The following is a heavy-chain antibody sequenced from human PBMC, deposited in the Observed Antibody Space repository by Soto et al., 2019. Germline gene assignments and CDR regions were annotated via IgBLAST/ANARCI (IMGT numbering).Heavy chain of an antibody. CDR3: ARDVDVDTAMVGNWFDP. V-gene: IGHV1-18*01. J-gene: IGHJ5*02. CDR2: ISAYNGNT. D-gene: IGHD5-18*01. Sequence: ASVKVSFKASGYTFTRYGIRWGRQAPGQGLEWMGWISAYNGNTNYAQKLQGRVTMTTDTSTSTAYMELRSLRSDDTAVYYCARDVDVDTAMVGNWFDPWGQGTLVTVSS. CDR1: GYTFTRYG.